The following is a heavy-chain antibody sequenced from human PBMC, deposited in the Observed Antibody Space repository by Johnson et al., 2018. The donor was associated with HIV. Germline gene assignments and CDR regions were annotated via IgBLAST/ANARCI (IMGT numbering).Heavy chain of an antibody. CDR2: ISSDGSNK. V-gene: IGHV3-30*03. CDR1: GFTFSNYG. D-gene: IGHD3-10*01. J-gene: IGHJ3*02. CDR3: ARSWAYYYALTDAFDI. Sequence: QVQLVESGGGVVQPGRSLRLSCAASGFTFSNYGMHWVRQAPGKGLAWVAVISSDGSNKYYADSVKVRLTISRDNSKNTLYLKMNSLRAEDTAVYYCARSWAYYYALTDAFDIWGQGTMVTVSS.